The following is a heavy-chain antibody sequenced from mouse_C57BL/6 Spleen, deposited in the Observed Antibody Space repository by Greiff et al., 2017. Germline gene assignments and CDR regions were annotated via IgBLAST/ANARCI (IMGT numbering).Heavy chain of an antibody. J-gene: IGHJ3*01. D-gene: IGHD5-1-1*01. CDR1: GYTFTSYW. CDR2: IDPSDSYT. Sequence: VQLQQPGAELVMPGASVKLSCKASGYTFTSYWMHWVKQRPGQGREWIGEIDPSDSYTNYNQKFKGKSTLTVDKSSSTAYIQLSSLTSEYSAVYYVARGYTKGFAYWGQGTLVTVSA. V-gene: IGHV1-69*01. CDR3: ARGYTKGFAY.